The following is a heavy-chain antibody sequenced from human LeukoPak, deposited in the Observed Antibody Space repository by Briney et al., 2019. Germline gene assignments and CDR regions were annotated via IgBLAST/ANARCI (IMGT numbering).Heavy chain of an antibody. J-gene: IGHJ4*02. CDR1: EFAVSSYH. V-gene: IGHV3-53*01. CDR3: ARDGESSGYYSYLDY. D-gene: IGHD3-22*01. CDR2: IYSDGNT. Sequence: GGSLRLSCAASEFAVSSYHMNWVRQAPGKGLEWVSVIYSDGNTYYAGSVKGRFTISRDNSKNTLYLQMNSLRAEDTAVYYCARDGESSGYYSYLDYWGQGTVVTVSS.